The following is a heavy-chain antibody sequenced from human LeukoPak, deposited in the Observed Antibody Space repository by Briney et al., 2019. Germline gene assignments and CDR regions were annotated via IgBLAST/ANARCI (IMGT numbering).Heavy chain of an antibody. CDR1: GFTFSDYY. CDR3: ARADSSGSGQPVDP. J-gene: IGHJ5*02. Sequence: GGSLRLSWAASGFTFSDYYVSWIRQAPGEGLEWVSYISSSGNTIYYADSVKGRFTMSRDNAKSSLYLQMNSLRAEDTAVYFCARADSSGSGQPVDPWGQGTLVTVSS. D-gene: IGHD6-19*01. CDR2: ISSSGNTI. V-gene: IGHV3-11*01.